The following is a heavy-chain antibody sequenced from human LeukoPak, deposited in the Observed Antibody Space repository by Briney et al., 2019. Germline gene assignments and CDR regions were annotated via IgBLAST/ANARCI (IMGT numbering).Heavy chain of an antibody. CDR3: ARFPYDSSGYPTGAFDI. J-gene: IGHJ3*02. CDR1: GYTFTSYG. CDR2: ISAYNGNT. V-gene: IGHV1-18*01. Sequence: ASVKVSCKASGYTFTSYGISWVRQAPGQGLEWMGWISAYNGNTNYAQKLQGRVTMTTDTSTSTAYMELRSLRSDDTAVCYCARFPYDSSGYPTGAFDIWGQGTMVTVSS. D-gene: IGHD3-22*01.